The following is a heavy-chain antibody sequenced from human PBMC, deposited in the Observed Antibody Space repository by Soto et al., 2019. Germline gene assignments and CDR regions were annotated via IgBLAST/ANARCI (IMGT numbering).Heavy chain of an antibody. D-gene: IGHD1-26*01. J-gene: IGHJ6*02. V-gene: IGHV1-69*13. CDR1: GGTFSSYA. CDR3: ASHSGSSPEGRYYYGMDV. Sequence: SVKVSCKASGGTFSSYAISWVRQAPGQGLEWMGGIIPIFGTADYAQKFQGRVTITADESTSTAYMELSSLRSEDTAVYYCASHSGSSPEGRYYYGMDVWGQGTTVPSP. CDR2: IIPIFGTA.